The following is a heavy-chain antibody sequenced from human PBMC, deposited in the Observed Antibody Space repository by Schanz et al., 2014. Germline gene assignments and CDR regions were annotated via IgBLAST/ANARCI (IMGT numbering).Heavy chain of an antibody. CDR3: ARGYGESPTDF. CDR2: IIPIHGIV. V-gene: IGHV1-69*02. D-gene: IGHD4-17*01. CDR1: GGTFSTYP. J-gene: IGHJ4*02. Sequence: QVQLVQSGAEVKKPGSSMKVSCKASGGTFSTYPINWLRQAPGQGLEWMGRIIPIHGIVNYAQRFQDRVRITADKSTSTACMELSSLRSDDTAVYYCARGYGESPTDFWGQGTLVTVSS.